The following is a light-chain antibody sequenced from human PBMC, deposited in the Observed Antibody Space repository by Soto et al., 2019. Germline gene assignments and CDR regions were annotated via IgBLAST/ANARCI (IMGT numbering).Light chain of an antibody. CDR2: GAS. V-gene: IGKV3-20*01. Sequence: EIVFTQSPCTLSLSPFERPTPSCRASQSVSSSYLAWYQQKPGQAPRLLIYGASSGATGIPDRFSGSGSGTDFTLTISRLEPEDFAVYYCQQYGSSLRGTFGQGTKVDIK. J-gene: IGKJ1*01. CDR3: QQYGSSLRGT. CDR1: QSVSSSY.